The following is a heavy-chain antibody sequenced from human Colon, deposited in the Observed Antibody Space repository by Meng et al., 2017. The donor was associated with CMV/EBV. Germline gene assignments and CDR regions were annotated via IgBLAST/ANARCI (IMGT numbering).Heavy chain of an antibody. V-gene: IGHV4-39*01. D-gene: IGHD3-22*01. Sequence: ISSDNYYWAGIRQPPGKGLEWIGNVYYSGTTNYNASLMSRVTISVDTSKNQFSLRLSSVTAADTAVYYCARHVYDTSGYPRKNYFDYWGQGTLVTVSS. J-gene: IGHJ4*02. CDR3: ARHVYDTSGYPRKNYFDY. CDR1: ISSDNYY. CDR2: VYYSGTT.